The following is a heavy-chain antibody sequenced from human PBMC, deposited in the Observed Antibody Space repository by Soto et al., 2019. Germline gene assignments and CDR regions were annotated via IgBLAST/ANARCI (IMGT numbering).Heavy chain of an antibody. CDR2: ISSSSSTI. CDR3: ARDWTLRWYFDL. V-gene: IGHV3-48*01. D-gene: IGHD3-10*01. Sequence: EVQLVESGGGLVQPGGSLRLSCAASGLTFSSYSMNWVRQAPGKGLEWVSYISSSSSTIYYADSVKGRFTISRDNAKNSLYLQMNSLRAADTAVYYCARDWTLRWYFDLWGRGTLVTVSS. J-gene: IGHJ2*01. CDR1: GLTFSSYS.